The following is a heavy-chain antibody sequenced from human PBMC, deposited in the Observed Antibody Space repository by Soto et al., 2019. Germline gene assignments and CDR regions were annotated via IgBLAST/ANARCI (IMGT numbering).Heavy chain of an antibody. CDR3: TTDLCRIAVVFGSTGYFNP. Sequence: GGSLRLSCAASGFTFSSYAMSWVRQAPGKGLDWVGRIKSKSDGGTTEYAAPVRCRFTISRDDSKNTLYLQMNSLKTEDTAVYYCTTDLCRIAVVFGSTGYFNPWGQGTPVTVSS. CDR1: GFTFSSYA. V-gene: IGHV3-15*01. D-gene: IGHD2-21*01. CDR2: IKSKSDGGTT. J-gene: IGHJ5*02.